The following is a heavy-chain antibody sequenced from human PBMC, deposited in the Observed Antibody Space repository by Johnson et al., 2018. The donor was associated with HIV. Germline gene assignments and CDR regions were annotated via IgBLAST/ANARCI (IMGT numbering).Heavy chain of an antibody. V-gene: IGHV3-30*02. Sequence: QVQLVESGGGLVQPGGSLRLSCAASGFTFSSYGMHWVRRTPGQGLEWVAFIRYDGSDKSYAASVKGRFTISRDNSKNTLHLQMNSLRAEDTAVYYCAKDGATRAFDIWGQGTMLTVSS. CDR3: AKDGATRAFDI. D-gene: IGHD1-26*01. CDR2: IRYDGSDK. J-gene: IGHJ3*02. CDR1: GFTFSSYG.